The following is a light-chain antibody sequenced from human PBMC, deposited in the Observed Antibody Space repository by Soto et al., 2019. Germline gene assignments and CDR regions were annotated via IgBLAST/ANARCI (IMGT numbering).Light chain of an antibody. Sequence: EIQMTQSPSSLSAAVGDRVTITCQASQNINNFFNWYQQKPGRAPRLLIYDASNLEAGVPSRFRGSGSGTDFTFTISRLQPEDIATYYCQQYENLPTFGQGTRLEIK. J-gene: IGKJ5*01. CDR1: QNINNF. CDR3: QQYENLPT. CDR2: DAS. V-gene: IGKV1-33*01.